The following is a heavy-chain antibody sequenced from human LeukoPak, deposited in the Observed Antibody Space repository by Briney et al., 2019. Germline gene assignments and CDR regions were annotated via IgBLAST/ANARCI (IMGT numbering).Heavy chain of an antibody. V-gene: IGHV3-33*01. Sequence: GGSLRLSCAASGFTFSSYGMHWVRQAPGKGLEWVAVIWYDGSNKYYADSVKGRFTISRDNSKNTLYLQMNSLRAEDTAVYYCARTDYGDYTTLDYWGQGTLVTVSS. CDR1: GFTFSSYG. CDR2: IWYDGSNK. D-gene: IGHD4-17*01. CDR3: ARTDYGDYTTLDY. J-gene: IGHJ4*02.